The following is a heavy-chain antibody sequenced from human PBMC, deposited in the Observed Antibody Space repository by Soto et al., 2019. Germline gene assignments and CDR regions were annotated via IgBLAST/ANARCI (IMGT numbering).Heavy chain of an antibody. Sequence: QVQPQESGPGLVRPSDTLSLTCAVSGGSISSVYWWSWVRQSPGKGLEWIGEMHPSGSTNYNPSLKSRVTVSMDKSRNQFSLKMYSVTAADTAVYFCARHGHNIYGFDVWGRGTTVTVSS. D-gene: IGHD1-1*01. J-gene: IGHJ6*02. V-gene: IGHV4-4*02. CDR2: MHPSGST. CDR3: ARHGHNIYGFDV. CDR1: GGSISSVYW.